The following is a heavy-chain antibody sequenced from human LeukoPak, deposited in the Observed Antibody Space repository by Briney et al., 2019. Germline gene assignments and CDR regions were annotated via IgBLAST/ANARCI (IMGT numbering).Heavy chain of an antibody. D-gene: IGHD6-6*01. V-gene: IGHV4-61*02. CDR2: IYTSGST. Sequence: PSETLSLTCTVSGYPISSGSYYWSWIRQPAGKGLEWIGRIYTSGSTNYNPSLKSRVTISVDTSKNQFSLKLSSVTAADTAVYYCARAYSSSFAPFDYWGQGTLVTVSS. J-gene: IGHJ4*02. CDR1: GYPISSGSYY. CDR3: ARAYSSSFAPFDY.